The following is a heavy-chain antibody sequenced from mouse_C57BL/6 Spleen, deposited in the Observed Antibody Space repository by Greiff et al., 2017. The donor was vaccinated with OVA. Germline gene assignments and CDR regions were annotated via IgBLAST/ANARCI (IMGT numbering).Heavy chain of an antibody. V-gene: IGHV10-1*01. Sequence: EVQRVESGGGLVQPKGSLKLSCAASGFSFNTYAMNWVRQAPGKGLEWVARIRSKSNNYATYYADSVKDRFTISRDDSESMLYLQMNNLKTEDTAMYYCVRHEGGSSLYYYAMDYWGQGTSVTVSS. CDR3: VRHEGGSSLYYYAMDY. J-gene: IGHJ4*01. CDR1: GFSFNTYA. CDR2: IRSKSNNYAT. D-gene: IGHD1-1*01.